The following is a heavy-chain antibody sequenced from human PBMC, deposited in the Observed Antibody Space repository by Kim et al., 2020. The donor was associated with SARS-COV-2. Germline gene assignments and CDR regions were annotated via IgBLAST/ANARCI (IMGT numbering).Heavy chain of an antibody. J-gene: IGHJ4*02. V-gene: IGHV1-18*01. CDR2: ISAYNGNT. CDR3: ARETEESGSIVRGVFDY. CDR1: GYTFTSYG. D-gene: IGHD3-10*01. Sequence: ASVKVSCKASGYTFTSYGISWVRQAPGQGLEWMGWISAYNGNTNYAQKLQGRVTMTTDTSTSTAYMELRRLRSDDTAVYYCARETEESGSIVRGVFDYWGQGTLVTVS.